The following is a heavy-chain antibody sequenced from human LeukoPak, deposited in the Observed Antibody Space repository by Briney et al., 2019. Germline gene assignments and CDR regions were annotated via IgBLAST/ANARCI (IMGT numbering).Heavy chain of an antibody. J-gene: IGHJ4*02. CDR3: ARPYSSARKALDYFDY. Sequence: EPGGSLRLSCAASGFTFSSYAMHWVRQAPGKGLEWVAVISYDGSNKYYADSVKGRFTISRDNSKNTLHLQMNSLRAEDTAVYYCARPYSSARKALDYFDYWGQGTLVTVSS. CDR1: GFTFSSYA. CDR2: ISYDGSNK. D-gene: IGHD6-19*01. V-gene: IGHV3-30-3*01.